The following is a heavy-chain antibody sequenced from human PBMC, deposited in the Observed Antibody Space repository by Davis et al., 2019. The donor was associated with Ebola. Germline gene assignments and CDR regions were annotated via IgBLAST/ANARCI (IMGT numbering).Heavy chain of an antibody. CDR1: GFTFSSYA. CDR2: ISGSGGST. D-gene: IGHD3-3*01. J-gene: IGHJ3*02. V-gene: IGHV3-23*01. CDR3: AKATQSFVLRFLEWFRPQGGDAFDI. Sequence: PGGSLRLSCAASGFTFSSYAMSWVRQAPGKGLEWVSAISGSGGSTYYADSVKGRFTISRDNSKNTLYLQMNSLRAEDTAVYYCAKATQSFVLRFLEWFRPQGGDAFDIWGQGTMVTVSS.